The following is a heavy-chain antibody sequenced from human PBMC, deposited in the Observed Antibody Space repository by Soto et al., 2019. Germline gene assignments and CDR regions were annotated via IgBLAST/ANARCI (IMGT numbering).Heavy chain of an antibody. J-gene: IGHJ4*02. Sequence: EVQLLESGGGLVQPGGSLRLSCAASGFTFDNYAMSWVRQTPGKGLEWVSAITGSGGSTYYADSVKGRFTISRDNXTNTLYLQMNTLGAEDTAVYYCVKGSSTSRPYYFDYWGQGTLVTVSS. CDR1: GFTFDNYA. D-gene: IGHD2-2*01. V-gene: IGHV3-23*01. CDR2: ITGSGGST. CDR3: VKGSSTSRPYYFDY.